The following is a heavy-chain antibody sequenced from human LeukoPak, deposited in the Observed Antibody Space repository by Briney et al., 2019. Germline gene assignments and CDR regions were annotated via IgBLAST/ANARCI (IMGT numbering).Heavy chain of an antibody. V-gene: IGHV3-66*02. D-gene: IGHD3-3*01. CDR2: IYSGGST. CDR1: GFTVSSNY. J-gene: IGHJ6*02. Sequence: GGSLRLSCAASGFTVSSNYMSWVRQAPGKGLEWVSVIYSGGSTYYADSVKGRFTISRDNSKNTLCLQMNSLRAEDTAVYYCARDRRYDFWSGYYYYYGMDVWGQGTTVTVSS. CDR3: ARDRRYDFWSGYYYYYGMDV.